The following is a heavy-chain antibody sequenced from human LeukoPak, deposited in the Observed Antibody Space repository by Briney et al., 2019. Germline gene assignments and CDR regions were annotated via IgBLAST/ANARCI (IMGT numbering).Heavy chain of an antibody. CDR1: GFTFSSYS. Sequence: PGGSLRLSCAASGFTFSSYSMNWVRQAPGKGLEWVSYISSSSSTIYYADSVKGRFTISRDNAKNSLYLQMNSLRAEDTAVYYCARDPTVSTRSRKGPRHAFDIWGQGTMVTVSS. D-gene: IGHD3-16*01. CDR2: ISSSSSTI. J-gene: IGHJ3*02. CDR3: ARDPTVSTRSRKGPRHAFDI. V-gene: IGHV3-48*04.